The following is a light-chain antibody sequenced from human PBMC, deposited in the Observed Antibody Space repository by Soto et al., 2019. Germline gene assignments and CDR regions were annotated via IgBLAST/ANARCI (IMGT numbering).Light chain of an antibody. V-gene: IGKV3-20*01. J-gene: IGKJ1*01. CDR1: QSFRGL. CDR3: QQYGSSGT. CDR2: DAY. Sequence: EIVLTQSPGTLSLSPGERATLSCRASQSFRGLLSWYQQKPGQAPRLLIYDAYNRATGIPPRFSGSGSGTDFTLTISRLEPEDFAVYYCQQYGSSGTFGQGTKVDIK.